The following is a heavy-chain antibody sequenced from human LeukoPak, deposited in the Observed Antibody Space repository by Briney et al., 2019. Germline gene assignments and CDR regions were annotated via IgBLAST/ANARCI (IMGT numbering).Heavy chain of an antibody. J-gene: IGHJ3*02. V-gene: IGHV4-59*08. Sequence: SETLSLTCTVSGGSISSYYWSWIRQPPGKGLEWIGYIYYSGSTNYNPSLKSRVTISVDTSKNQFSLKLSSVTAADTAVYYCARHIPSLYYDSSGYPTGRAFDIWGQGTMVTVSS. CDR1: GGSISSYY. CDR2: IYYSGST. CDR3: ARHIPSLYYDSSGYPTGRAFDI. D-gene: IGHD3-22*01.